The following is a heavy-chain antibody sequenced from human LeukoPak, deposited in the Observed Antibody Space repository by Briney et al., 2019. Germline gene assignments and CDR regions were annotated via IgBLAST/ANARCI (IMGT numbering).Heavy chain of an antibody. Sequence: SVKVSCKASGGTFSSYAISWVRQAPGQGLEWMGGIIPIFGTANYAQKFEGRVTITADESTSTAYMELSSLRSEDTAVYYCARDPLTYCSSTSCHPDSGQGTLVTVSS. CDR2: IIPIFGTA. D-gene: IGHD2-2*01. V-gene: IGHV1-69*13. CDR3: ARDPLTYCSSTSCHPD. CDR1: GGTFSSYA. J-gene: IGHJ4*02.